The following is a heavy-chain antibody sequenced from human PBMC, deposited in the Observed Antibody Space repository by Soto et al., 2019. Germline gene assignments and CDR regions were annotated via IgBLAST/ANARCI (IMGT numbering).Heavy chain of an antibody. J-gene: IGHJ5*02. D-gene: IGHD2-2*01. V-gene: IGHV4-30-4*01. CDR2: IYYSGST. CDR3: ARDPTGIVVVPA. Sequence: SETLSLTCTVSGGSISSGDYYWSWIRQPPGKGLEWIGYIYYSGSTYYNPSLKSRATISVDTSKNQFSLKLSSVTAADTAVYYCARDPTGIVVVPAWGQGTLVTVSS. CDR1: GGSISSGDYY.